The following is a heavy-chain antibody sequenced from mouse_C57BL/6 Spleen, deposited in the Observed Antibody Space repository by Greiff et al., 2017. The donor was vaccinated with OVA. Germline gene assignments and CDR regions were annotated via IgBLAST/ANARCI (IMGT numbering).Heavy chain of an antibody. CDR3: ARSGSSGYDY. CDR2: IDPSDSYT. V-gene: IGHV1-69*01. D-gene: IGHD3-2*02. J-gene: IGHJ2*01. CDR1: GYTFTSYW. Sequence: QVQLKQPGAELVMPGASVKLSCKASGYTFTSYWMHWVKQRPGQGLEWIGEIDPSDSYTKYNQKFKGKSTLTVDKSSSTAYMQLSSLTSDDAAVYYCARSGSSGYDYWGQGTTLTVSS.